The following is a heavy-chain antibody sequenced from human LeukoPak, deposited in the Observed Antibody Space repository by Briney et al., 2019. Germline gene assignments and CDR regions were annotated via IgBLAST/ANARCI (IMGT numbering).Heavy chain of an antibody. CDR1: GGTFSSYA. D-gene: IGHD2-15*01. J-gene: IGHJ4*02. CDR3: ARAAVVTEYYFDY. Sequence: SVKVFCKASGGTFSSYAISWVRQAPGQGLEWMGRIIPILGIANYAQKFQGRVTITADKSTSTAYMELSSLRSEDTAVYYCARAAVVTEYYFDYWGQGTLVTVSS. V-gene: IGHV1-69*04. CDR2: IIPILGIA.